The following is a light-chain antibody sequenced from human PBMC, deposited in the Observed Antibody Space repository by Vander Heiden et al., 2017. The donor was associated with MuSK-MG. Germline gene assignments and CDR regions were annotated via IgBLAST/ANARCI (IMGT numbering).Light chain of an antibody. CDR2: DA. J-gene: IGKJ4*01. V-gene: IGKV3D-20*01. CDR1: QSVSSSY. CDR3: QQYGSSPQLT. Sequence: EIVLTQSPATLSLSPGERATLSCRASQSVSSSYLAWYQQKPGLAPRLLIYDAYSGYGTDFTLTISRRQPEDFAVYYCQQYGSSPQLTFGGGTKVEIK.